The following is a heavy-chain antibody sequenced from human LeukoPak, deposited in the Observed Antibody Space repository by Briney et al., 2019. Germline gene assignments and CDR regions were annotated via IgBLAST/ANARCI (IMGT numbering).Heavy chain of an antibody. D-gene: IGHD2-15*01. CDR2: ITSSSSYI. J-gene: IGHJ4*02. CDR1: GFTFSSYG. Sequence: GGSLRLSCAASGFTFSSYGMHWVRQAPGKGLEWVSSITSSSSYIYYADSMKGRFTISRDNAKNSLYLQMNSLRAEDTAVYYCARDFGGYCSGGSCYSGWSDYWGQGTLVTVSS. CDR3: ARDFGGYCSGGSCYSGWSDY. V-gene: IGHV3-21*04.